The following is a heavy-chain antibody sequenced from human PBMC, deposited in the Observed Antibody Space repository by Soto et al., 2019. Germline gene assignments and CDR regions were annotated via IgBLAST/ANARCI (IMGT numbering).Heavy chain of an antibody. CDR2: ISYDGSNK. V-gene: IGHV3-30*18. D-gene: IGHD3-22*01. CDR1: RFSVWSSG. Sequence: SLGLSCAASRFSVWSSGMHGARKDPGKGLEWVAVISYDGSNKYYADSVKGRFTISRDNSKNTLYLQMNSLRAEDTAVYYCAKDQMSYYDSSGYYPFDYWGQGTLVTVSS. J-gene: IGHJ4*02. CDR3: AKDQMSYYDSSGYYPFDY.